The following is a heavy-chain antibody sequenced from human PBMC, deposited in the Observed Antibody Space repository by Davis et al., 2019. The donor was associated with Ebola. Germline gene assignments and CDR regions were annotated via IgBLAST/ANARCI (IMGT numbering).Heavy chain of an antibody. CDR3: ARLSWRRYYYDSSGYGNDY. CDR2: INHSGST. J-gene: IGHJ4*02. V-gene: IGHV4-34*01. D-gene: IGHD3-22*01. Sequence: SETLSLTCAVYGGSFSGYYWSWIRQPPGKGLEWIGEINHSGSTNYNPSLKSRVTISVDTSKNQFSLKLSSVTAADTAVYYCARLSWRRYYYDSSGYGNDYWGQGTLVTVSS. CDR1: GGSFSGYY.